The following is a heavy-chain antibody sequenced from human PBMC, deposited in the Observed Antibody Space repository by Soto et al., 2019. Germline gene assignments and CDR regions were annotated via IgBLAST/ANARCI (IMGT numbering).Heavy chain of an antibody. V-gene: IGHV3-21*01. D-gene: IGHD2-2*01. Sequence: EVQLVESGGGLVKPGGSLRLSCAASGFTFSSYSMNWVRQAPGKGLEWVSSISSSSSYIYYADSVKGRFTISRDNAKNSLYLQMNSLRAEDTAVYYCARARVVPAVTVSYYYYGMDVWGQGTTVTVSS. CDR1: GFTFSSYS. CDR2: ISSSSSYI. J-gene: IGHJ6*02. CDR3: ARARVVPAVTVSYYYYGMDV.